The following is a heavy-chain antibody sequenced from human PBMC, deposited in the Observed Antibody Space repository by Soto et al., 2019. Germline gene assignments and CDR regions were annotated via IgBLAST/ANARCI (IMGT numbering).Heavy chain of an antibody. CDR1: GFTFSSYA. CDR2: ISYDGSNK. CDR3: AGDGVGGSYHRTLDY. D-gene: IGHD1-26*01. J-gene: IGHJ4*02. Sequence: QVQLVESGGGVVQPGRSLRLSCAASGFTFSSYAMHWVRQAPGKGLEWVAVISYDGSNKYYADSVKGRFTISRDNSKNTLYLQMNSLRAEDTAVYYCAGDGVGGSYHRTLDYWGQGTLVTVSS. V-gene: IGHV3-30-3*01.